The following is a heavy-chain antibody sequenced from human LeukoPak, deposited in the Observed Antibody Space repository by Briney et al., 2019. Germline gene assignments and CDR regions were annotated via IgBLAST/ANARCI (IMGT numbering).Heavy chain of an antibody. V-gene: IGHV4-28*03. D-gene: IGHD3-22*01. J-gene: IGHJ4*02. CDR2: IYHSGST. CDR3: ARAHLNYYDSSGYFDY. CDR1: GYSISSSNW. Sequence: PSDTLSLTCAVSGYSISSSNWWGWIRQPPGKGLEWIGYIYHSGSTYYNPSLKSRVTISVDRSKNQFSLKLSSVTAADTAVYYCARAHLNYYDSSGYFDYWGQGTLVTVSS.